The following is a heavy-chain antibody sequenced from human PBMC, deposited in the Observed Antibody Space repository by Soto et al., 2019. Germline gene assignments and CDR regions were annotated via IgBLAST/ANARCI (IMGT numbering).Heavy chain of an antibody. Sequence: GVLRLSCAASGFTFSSYWMSWVRQAPGKGLEWVANIKQDGSEKYYVDSVKGRFTISRDNAKNSLYLQMNSLRAEDTAVYYCARDCSGGSCHDAFDIWGQGTMVTVSS. CDR2: IKQDGSEK. CDR3: ARDCSGGSCHDAFDI. CDR1: GFTFSSYW. V-gene: IGHV3-7*01. J-gene: IGHJ3*02. D-gene: IGHD2-15*01.